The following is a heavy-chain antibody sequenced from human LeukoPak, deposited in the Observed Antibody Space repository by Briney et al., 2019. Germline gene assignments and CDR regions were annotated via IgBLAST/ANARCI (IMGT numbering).Heavy chain of an antibody. D-gene: IGHD1-26*01. J-gene: IGHJ5*02. CDR3: ARDRLVGAQTLRPPKVWFDP. CDR1: GYTFTSYA. V-gene: IGHV7-4-1*02. CDR2: INTNTGNP. Sequence: GASVKDSCKASGYTFTSYAMNWVRQAPGQGLEWMGWINTNTGNPTYAQGFTGRFVFSLDTSVSTAYLQISSLKAEDTAVYYCARDRLVGAQTLRPPKVWFDPWGQGTLVTVSS.